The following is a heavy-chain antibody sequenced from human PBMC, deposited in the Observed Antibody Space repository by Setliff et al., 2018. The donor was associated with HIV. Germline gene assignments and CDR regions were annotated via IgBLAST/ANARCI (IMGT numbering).Heavy chain of an antibody. Sequence: ASVKVSCKASGYTFTFYGITWVRQAPGQGLEWMGWISGYNGKTNYAQNFQGRVTMTTDTSTSTAYMEVRSLRYDDTAVYYCARDDPIRKEVASGLDYWGQGTLVTVSS. CDR1: GYTFTFYG. V-gene: IGHV1-18*01. D-gene: IGHD3-10*01. CDR3: ARDDPIRKEVASGLDY. J-gene: IGHJ4*02. CDR2: ISGYNGKT.